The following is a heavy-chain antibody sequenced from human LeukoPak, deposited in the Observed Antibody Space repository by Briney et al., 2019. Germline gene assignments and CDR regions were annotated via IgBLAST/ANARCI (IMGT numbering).Heavy chain of an antibody. CDR1: GFTFSSYG. Sequence: GGSLRLSCAASGFTFSSYGMPWVRQAPGKGLEGGAVIWYDGSNKYYADSVKGRFTISRDNSKNTLYLQMNSLRAEDTAVYYCARDSTPRHYDFWSGYYIGTWFDPWGQGTLVTVSS. CDR2: IWYDGSNK. V-gene: IGHV3-33*01. J-gene: IGHJ5*02. D-gene: IGHD3-3*01. CDR3: ARDSTPRHYDFWSGYYIGTWFDP.